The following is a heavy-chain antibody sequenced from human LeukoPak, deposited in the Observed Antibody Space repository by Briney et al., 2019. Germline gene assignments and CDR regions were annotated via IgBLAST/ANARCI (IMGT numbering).Heavy chain of an antibody. CDR2: INGDGGTT. D-gene: IGHD5-24*01. V-gene: IGHV3-74*03. Sequence: GGSLRLYCAASGFTFSSYWMHWVRQAPGKGLVWVSHINGDGGTTTYADSVKGRFTISRDNAKNTLYLQMSSLRAEDTAVFYCARSNNYGFDYWGQGTLVTVSS. J-gene: IGHJ4*02. CDR1: GFTFSSYW. CDR3: ARSNNYGFDY.